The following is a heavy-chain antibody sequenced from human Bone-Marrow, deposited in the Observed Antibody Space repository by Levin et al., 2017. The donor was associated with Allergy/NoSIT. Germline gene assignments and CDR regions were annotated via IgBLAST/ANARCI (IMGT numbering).Heavy chain of an antibody. Sequence: KSSETLSLTCILSGGSITNFIWWGWIRQPPGKGLEWIGYIYHSGATQYNPSLKSRATLSVDSSKNQIFLSLSSLTAVDTAVYYCARMERSYYFDNWGQGTLVAVS. CDR3: ARMERSYYFDN. CDR1: GGSITNFIW. CDR2: IYHSGAT. J-gene: IGHJ4*02. V-gene: IGHV4-28*01. D-gene: IGHD1-26*01.